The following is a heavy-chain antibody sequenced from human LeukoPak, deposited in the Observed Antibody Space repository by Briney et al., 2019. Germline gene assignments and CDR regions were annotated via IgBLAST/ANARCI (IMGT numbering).Heavy chain of an antibody. J-gene: IGHJ4*02. D-gene: IGHD3-22*01. CDR1: GGSISSYY. CDR2: MYSSGS. Sequence: SETLSLTCTVSGGSISSYYLSWIRQTAGKGLEWIGRMYSSGSNYNPSLKSRVTMSIDTSTNQLSLKLSSVTAADTAVYYCARGFPSRRSYDSNGYYSYYFDYWGQGTLVTVSS. CDR3: ARGFPSRRSYDSNGYYSYYFDY. V-gene: IGHV4-4*07.